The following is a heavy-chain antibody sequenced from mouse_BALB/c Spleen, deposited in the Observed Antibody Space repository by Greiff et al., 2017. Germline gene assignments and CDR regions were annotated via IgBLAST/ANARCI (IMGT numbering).Heavy chain of an antibody. CDR1: GFTFSSYG. J-gene: IGHJ3*01. D-gene: IGHD2-14*01. CDR2: INSNGGST. V-gene: IGHV5-6-3*01. CDR3: ARDEVRRAY. Sequence: EVNVVESGGGLVQPGGSLKLSCAASGFTFSSYGMSWVRQTPDKRLELVATINSNGGSTYYPDSVKGRFTISRDNAKNTLYLQMSSLKSEDTAMYYCARDEVRRAYWGQGTLVTVSA.